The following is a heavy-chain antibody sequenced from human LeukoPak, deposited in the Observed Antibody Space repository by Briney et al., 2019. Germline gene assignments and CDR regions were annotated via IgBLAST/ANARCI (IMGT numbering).Heavy chain of an antibody. Sequence: PGGSLRLSCVASGFTFSSYWMSWVRQAPGKGLEWVANIKQDGSEKYYVDSVKGRFIISRDNAKNSLYLQMNSLRVEDTAMYYCARNDFWSGYNPFDYWGQGTLVTVSS. CDR3: ARNDFWSGYNPFDY. J-gene: IGHJ4*02. CDR1: GFTFSSYW. CDR2: IKQDGSEK. V-gene: IGHV3-7*01. D-gene: IGHD3-3*01.